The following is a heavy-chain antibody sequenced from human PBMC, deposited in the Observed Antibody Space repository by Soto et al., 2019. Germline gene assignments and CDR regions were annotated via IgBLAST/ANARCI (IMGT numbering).Heavy chain of an antibody. V-gene: IGHV4-59*03. J-gene: IGHJ5*02. CDR2: INYNGRT. CDR3: ARSFCRDSVKCNWFDP. CDR1: DETSTTYY. Sequence: SETLSLTCSVSDETSTTYYWGWIRQSPGKGLEWIGYINYNGRTSHNPSLKSRVTISLDTSKKQFSLKMSSVTAADTAAYYCARSFCRDSVKCNWFDPWGQGTLVTVSS. D-gene: IGHD6-6*01.